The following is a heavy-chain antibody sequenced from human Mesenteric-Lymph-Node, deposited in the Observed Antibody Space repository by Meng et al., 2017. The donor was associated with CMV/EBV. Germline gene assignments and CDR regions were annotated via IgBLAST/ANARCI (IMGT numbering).Heavy chain of an antibody. CDR3: ARALNMNYFDY. V-gene: IGHV3-66*02. CDR2: IYSGGST. J-gene: IGHJ4*02. Sequence: GESLKISCAASGFTVSSNYMSWVRQAPGKGLEWVSVIYSGGSTYYADSVKGRFTISRDNSKNTLYLQMNSLRAEDTAMYYCARALNMNYFDYWGQGTLVTVSS. D-gene: IGHD3-22*01. CDR1: GFTVSSNY.